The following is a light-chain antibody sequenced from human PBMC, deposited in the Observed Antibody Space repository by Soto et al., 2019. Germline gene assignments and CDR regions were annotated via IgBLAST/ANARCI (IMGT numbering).Light chain of an antibody. Sequence: DIQMTQSPSTLSASVGDRVTITCRASQSIGRWLAWYQQKPGKAPKLLIYKASTLDSEVPSRFSGSGSGTEFTLTFSSLQPDDFATYYCQQHNSAFTFGQGTKLEIK. CDR3: QQHNSAFT. CDR2: KAS. CDR1: QSIGRW. J-gene: IGKJ2*01. V-gene: IGKV1-5*03.